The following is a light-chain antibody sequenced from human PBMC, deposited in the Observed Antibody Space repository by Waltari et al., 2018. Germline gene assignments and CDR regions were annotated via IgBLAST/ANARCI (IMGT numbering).Light chain of an antibody. V-gene: IGLV1-44*01. J-gene: IGLJ3*02. CDR2: RSD. CDR1: SSNIGGNV. Sequence: QSVLTQPPSASGTPGQRVTISCTGSSSNIGGNVVNWYQQLPGKAPTLLIYRSDLRPSGVPDRFSGSKSGTSASLAISGLQSADEGDYCCAAWDDSLHGHWVFGGGTKVTVL. CDR3: AAWDDSLHGHWV.